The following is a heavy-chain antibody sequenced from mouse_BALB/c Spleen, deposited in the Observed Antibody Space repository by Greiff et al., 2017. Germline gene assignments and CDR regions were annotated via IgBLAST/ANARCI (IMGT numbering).Heavy chain of an antibody. CDR1: GFTFSDYY. CDR2: ISDGGSYT. V-gene: IGHV5-4*02. Sequence: EVHLVESGGGLVKPGGSLKLSCAASGFTFSDYYMYWVRQTPGKRLEWVATISDGGSYTYYPDSVKGRFTISRDNAKNNLYLQMSSLKSEDTAMYYCARDRGYDGYAMDYWGQGTSVTVSS. D-gene: IGHD2-14*01. J-gene: IGHJ4*01. CDR3: ARDRGYDGYAMDY.